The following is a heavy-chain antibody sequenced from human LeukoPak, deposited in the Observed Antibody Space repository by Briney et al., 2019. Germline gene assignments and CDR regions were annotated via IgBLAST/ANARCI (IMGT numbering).Heavy chain of an antibody. CDR2: INPKNGDT. Sequence: ASVKVSCKASGYTFTDYYIHWVRQAPGQGLEWMGWINPKNGDTNYAQKFRGRVAMTRDTSISTAYMELSRVRSDDTAVLYCAKRSSSSWTEYFQHWGQGTLVTVSS. V-gene: IGHV1-2*02. J-gene: IGHJ1*01. D-gene: IGHD6-13*01. CDR3: AKRSSSSWTEYFQH. CDR1: GYTFTDYY.